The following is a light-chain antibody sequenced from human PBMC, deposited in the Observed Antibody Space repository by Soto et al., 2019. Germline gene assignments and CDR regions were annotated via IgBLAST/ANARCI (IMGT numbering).Light chain of an antibody. CDR2: GAS. V-gene: IGKV3-20*01. CDR3: QQLPYSPYI. CDR1: QSVGTNY. J-gene: IGKJ2*01. Sequence: EIVLTQSPGTLSLSPGERATLSCRASQSVGTNYLAWYQQKPGQAPRLLIYGASARATGIPDRFSGSGSGTDFTLTISSLEAEDFAVYYCQQLPYSPYIFGQGTKLGIK.